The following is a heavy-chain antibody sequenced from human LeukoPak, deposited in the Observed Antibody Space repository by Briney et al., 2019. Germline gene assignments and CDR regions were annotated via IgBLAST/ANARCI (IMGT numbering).Heavy chain of an antibody. D-gene: IGHD5-24*01. J-gene: IGHJ4*02. CDR3: ARGGASSRWLNF. CDR2: ISHAGST. CDR1: GGSINPYY. V-gene: IGHV4-59*01. Sequence: TSETLSLTCTVSGGSINPYYWSWIRQSPGKGLEWIGYISHAGSTLYNPSLMNRVAISLDTSRNQFSLKVTSMTAADTAVYYCARGGASSRWLNFWGLRTLVTVSS.